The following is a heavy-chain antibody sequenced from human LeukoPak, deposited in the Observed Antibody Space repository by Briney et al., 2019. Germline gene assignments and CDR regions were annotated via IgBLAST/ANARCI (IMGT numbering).Heavy chain of an antibody. J-gene: IGHJ4*02. Sequence: SETLSLTCTVSGGSISSSPYYWSWIRQPPGTGLEWIGEINHSGSTNYNPSLKSRVTISVDTSKNQFSLKLSSVTAADTAVYYCARRKWLRLPHFDYWGQGTLVTVSS. V-gene: IGHV4-39*07. CDR1: GGSISSSPYY. CDR3: ARRKWLRLPHFDY. D-gene: IGHD5-12*01. CDR2: INHSGST.